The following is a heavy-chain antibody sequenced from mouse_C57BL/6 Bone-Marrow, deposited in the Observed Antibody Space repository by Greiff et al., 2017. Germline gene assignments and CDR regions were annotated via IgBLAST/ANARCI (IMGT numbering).Heavy chain of an antibody. CDR2: ISDGGSYT. J-gene: IGHJ2*01. CDR3: ARVRLRRDFDY. V-gene: IGHV5-4*01. Sequence: EVQRVESGGGLVKPGGSLKLSCAASGFTFSSYAMSWVRQTPEKRLEWVATISDGGSYTYYPDNVKGRITISRDNAKNNLYLQMSHLKSEDTAMYYCARVRLRRDFDYGGQGTTLTVSS. CDR1: GFTFSSYA. D-gene: IGHD2-4*01.